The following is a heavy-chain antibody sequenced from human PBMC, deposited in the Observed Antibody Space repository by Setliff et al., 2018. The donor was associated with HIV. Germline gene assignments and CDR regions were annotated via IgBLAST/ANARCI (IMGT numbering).Heavy chain of an antibody. J-gene: IGHJ6*02. V-gene: IGHV1-69*02. Sequence: SVKVSCKASRSTFNSHTINWVRQAPGQGLDWMGRIIPILGVANYAQRFQGKVTITADKSTSTAYMELTSLRFDDTAMYYCARGIQLWSNYGMDVWGQGTTVTVSS. CDR1: RSTFNSHT. D-gene: IGHD5-18*01. CDR3: ARGIQLWSNYGMDV. CDR2: IIPILGVA.